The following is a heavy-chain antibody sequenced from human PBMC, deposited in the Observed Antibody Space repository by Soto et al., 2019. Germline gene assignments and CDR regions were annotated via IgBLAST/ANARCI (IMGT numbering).Heavy chain of an antibody. CDR3: ARDSPDGDAFDI. Sequence: PGGSLRLSCAASGFTFGASALQWVRQAPGKGLEWVANIKQDGSEKYYVDSVKGRFTISRDNAKNSLYLQMNSLRAEDTAVYYCARDSPDGDAFDIWGQGTMVTVSS. V-gene: IGHV3-7*01. CDR2: IKQDGSEK. CDR1: GFTFGASA. J-gene: IGHJ3*02.